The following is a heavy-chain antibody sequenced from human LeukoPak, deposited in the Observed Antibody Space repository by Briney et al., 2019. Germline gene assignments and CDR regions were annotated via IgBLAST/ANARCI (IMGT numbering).Heavy chain of an antibody. CDR1: GFTLSRYA. D-gene: IGHD1-26*01. Sequence: PGGSLRLSCAASGFTLSRYAMHWVRQAPGKGPELVAVISYDGSIKYYADSVKGRFTISRDNSKNTLFLQMNSLRAEDTAVYYCARDFSRYSGSYVDYWGQGTLVTVSS. V-gene: IGHV3-30*04. CDR3: ARDFSRYSGSYVDY. J-gene: IGHJ4*02. CDR2: ISYDGSIK.